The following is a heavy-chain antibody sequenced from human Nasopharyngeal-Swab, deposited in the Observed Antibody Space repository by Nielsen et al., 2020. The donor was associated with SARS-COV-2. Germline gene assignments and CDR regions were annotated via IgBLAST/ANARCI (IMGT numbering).Heavy chain of an antibody. CDR2: MNPNSGNT. CDR3: VRDIVVVVAATPYYYYGMDV. CDR1: GYTFTSYD. V-gene: IGHV1-8*01. J-gene: IGHJ6*02. D-gene: IGHD2-15*01. Sequence: ASVKVSCKASGYTFTSYDINWVRQATGQGLEWMGWMNPNSGNTGYAQKFQGRVTMTRNTSISTAYMELSSLRSEDTAVYYCVRDIVVVVAATPYYYYGMDVWGQGTTVTVSS.